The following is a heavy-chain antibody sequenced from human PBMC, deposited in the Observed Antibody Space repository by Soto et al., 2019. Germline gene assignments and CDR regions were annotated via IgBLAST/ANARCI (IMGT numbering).Heavy chain of an antibody. J-gene: IGHJ4*02. CDR1: GFSLTPGVG. V-gene: IGHV2-5*01. Sequence: SGPTLVNPTQTLTLTCTFSGFSLTPGVGVGWIRQPPGKAPEWLALIYRPDDKRYSPSLRTRLTITKDTSKNQAVLTMTNMDPVDTGTYYCAYYGTSYFFDHWGQGXLVTVSS. D-gene: IGHD3-10*01. CDR2: IYRPDDK. CDR3: AYYGTSYFFDH.